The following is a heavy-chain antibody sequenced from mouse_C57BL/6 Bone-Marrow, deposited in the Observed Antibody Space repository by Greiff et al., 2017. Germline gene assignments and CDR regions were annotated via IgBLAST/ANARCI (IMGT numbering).Heavy chain of an antibody. V-gene: IGHV2-2*01. Sequence: VKVVESGPGLVQPSQSLSITCTVSGFSLTSYGVHWVRQSPGKGLEWLGVIWSGGSTDYNEAFITRLSISKDNSKSKVFFKMNSRQADDTAIYYCARNDSYYVYVDYCGQGTTLTVSS. CDR1: GFSLTSYG. J-gene: IGHJ2*01. CDR3: ARNDSYYVYVDY. CDR2: IWSGGST. D-gene: IGHD2-3*01.